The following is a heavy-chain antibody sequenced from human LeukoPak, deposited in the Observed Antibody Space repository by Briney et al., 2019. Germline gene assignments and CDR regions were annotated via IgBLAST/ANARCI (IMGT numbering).Heavy chain of an antibody. V-gene: IGHV1-46*01. CDR2: INPSGGST. CDR1: GYTFTSYY. D-gene: IGHD6-6*01. J-gene: IGHJ4*02. CDR3: AININEYSSPSGGDRFFDY. Sequence: GASVKVSCKASGYTFTSYYMHWVRQAPGQGLEWMGIINPSGGSTSYAQKFQGRVTMTRDTSTSTVYMELSSLRSEDTAVYYCAININEYSSPSGGDRFFDYWGQGPLVTVPS.